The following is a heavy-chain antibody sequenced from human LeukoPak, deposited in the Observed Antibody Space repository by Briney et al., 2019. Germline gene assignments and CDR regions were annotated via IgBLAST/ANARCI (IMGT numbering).Heavy chain of an antibody. Sequence: PGGSLRLSCAASGFTFSNYEMYWVRQAPGKGLEWVSGINWNGGSTGYADSVKGRFTISRDNDKNLLYLQMNSLRAEDTAFYYCARDSYGDYSAFDYWGQGTLVTVSS. D-gene: IGHD4-17*01. CDR2: INWNGGST. J-gene: IGHJ4*02. V-gene: IGHV3-20*04. CDR3: ARDSYGDYSAFDY. CDR1: GFTFSNYE.